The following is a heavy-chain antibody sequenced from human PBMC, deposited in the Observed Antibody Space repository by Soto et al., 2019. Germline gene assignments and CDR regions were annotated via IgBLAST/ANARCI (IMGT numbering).Heavy chain of an antibody. CDR1: GFTFSSYG. V-gene: IGHV3-30*18. CDR2: ISYDGSNK. CDR3: AKVSLLGDNYGMDF. J-gene: IGHJ6*01. Sequence: GGSLRLSCAASGFTFSSYGMHWVRQAPGKGLEWVAVISYDGSNKYYADSVKGRFTISRDNSKNTLYLQLNSLRAEGMAVYYCAKVSLLGDNYGMDFWGQGTTVTGFS. D-gene: IGHD2-15*01.